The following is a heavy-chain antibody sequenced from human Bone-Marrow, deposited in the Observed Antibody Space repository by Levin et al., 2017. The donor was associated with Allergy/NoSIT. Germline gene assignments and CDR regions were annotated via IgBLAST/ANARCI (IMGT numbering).Heavy chain of an antibody. V-gene: IGHV3-49*03. CDR2: IRSKAYGGTT. J-gene: IGHJ4*02. Sequence: GESLKISCTASGFTFGDYAMSWFRQAPGKGLEWVGFIRSKAYGGTTEYAASVKGRFTISRDDSKSIAYLQMNSLKTEDTAVYYCTRSGVRWLVALKIDYWGQGTLVTVSS. CDR1: GFTFGDYA. D-gene: IGHD6-19*01. CDR3: TRSGVRWLVALKIDY.